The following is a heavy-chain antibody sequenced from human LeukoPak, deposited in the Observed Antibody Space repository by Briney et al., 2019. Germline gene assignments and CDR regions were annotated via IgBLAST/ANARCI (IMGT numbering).Heavy chain of an antibody. Sequence: ASVKVSCKASGCTFTSYGISWVRQAPGQGLEWMGWISAYNGNTNYAQKLQGRVTMTTDTSTSTAYMELRSLRSDDTAVYYCARDAPRKSYYGSGSYYWGQGTLVTVSS. D-gene: IGHD3-10*01. CDR1: GCTFTSYG. CDR2: ISAYNGNT. J-gene: IGHJ4*02. V-gene: IGHV1-18*01. CDR3: ARDAPRKSYYGSGSYY.